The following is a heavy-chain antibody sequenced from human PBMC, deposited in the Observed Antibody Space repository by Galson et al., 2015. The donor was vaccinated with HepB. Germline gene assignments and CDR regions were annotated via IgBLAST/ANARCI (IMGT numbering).Heavy chain of an antibody. J-gene: IGHJ1*01. Sequence: SLRLSCAASGFTFSDHWMHWVRHAPGKGLIWVSRIKYDGRSTTYADSVKGRFTISRDNAKNTLSLHMSSLRAEDTAVYFCVTGPSVGSTVKGCFQHWGQGSLVTVSS. D-gene: IGHD1-1*01. CDR2: IKYDGRST. CDR1: GFTFSDHW. V-gene: IGHV3-74*01. CDR3: VTGPSVGSTVKGCFQH.